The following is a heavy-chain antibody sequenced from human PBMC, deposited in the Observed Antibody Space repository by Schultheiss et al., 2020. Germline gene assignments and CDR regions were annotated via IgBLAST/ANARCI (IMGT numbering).Heavy chain of an antibody. CDR1: GGTFSSYA. D-gene: IGHD2-21*02. CDR2: IIPIFGTA. J-gene: IGHJ4*02. V-gene: IGHV1-69*06. CDR3: ARAAEAYCGGDCQVPY. Sequence: SVKVSCKASGGTFSSYAISWVRQAPGQGLEWMGGIIPIFGTANYAQKFQGRVTITADKSTSTAYMELSSLRSEDTAVYYCARAAEAYCGGDCQVPYWGQGTLVTVSS.